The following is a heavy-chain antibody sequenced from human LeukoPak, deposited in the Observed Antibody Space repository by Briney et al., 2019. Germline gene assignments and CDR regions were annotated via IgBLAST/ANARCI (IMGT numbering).Heavy chain of an antibody. J-gene: IGHJ4*02. V-gene: IGHV1-2*02. CDR1: GFTLTAYY. CDR3: ARWEWELLFFDY. Sequence: ASVKVSCKASGFTLTAYYMYWVRQAPGQGLEWVGWISPNSGGTNYAQKFQGRITMTRDTSISTAYMELSRLRSDDTAVYYCARWEWELLFFDYWGQGTLVTVSS. D-gene: IGHD1-26*01. CDR2: ISPNSGGT.